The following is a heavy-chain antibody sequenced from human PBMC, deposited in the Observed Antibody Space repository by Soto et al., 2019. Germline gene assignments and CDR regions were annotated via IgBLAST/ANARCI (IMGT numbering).Heavy chain of an antibody. CDR2: INVSDGST. Sequence: ASVKVSCKASGYPFTSYYLHWVRQAPGQGPEWMGRINVSDGSTRYAQNFQGRVTMTCDTSVSTAYLELSSLSSDDTALYYCAREASAVVSLDYWGQGTLVTVSS. CDR3: AREASAVVSLDY. V-gene: IGHV1-46*01. J-gene: IGHJ4*02. CDR1: GYPFTSYY. D-gene: IGHD2-15*01.